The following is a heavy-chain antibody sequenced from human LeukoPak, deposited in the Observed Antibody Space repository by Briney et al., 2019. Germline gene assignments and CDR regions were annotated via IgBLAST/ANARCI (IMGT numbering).Heavy chain of an antibody. Sequence: ASVKVSCKAPGYTITSYDINRVRQATGQGLEWMGWMNPNSGNTGYAQKFQGRVTMTRNTSISTAYMELSSLRSEDTAVYYCARDWNDGYNWFDPWGQGTLVTVSS. D-gene: IGHD1-1*01. CDR3: ARDWNDGYNWFDP. CDR1: GYTITSYD. V-gene: IGHV1-8*01. CDR2: MNPNSGNT. J-gene: IGHJ5*02.